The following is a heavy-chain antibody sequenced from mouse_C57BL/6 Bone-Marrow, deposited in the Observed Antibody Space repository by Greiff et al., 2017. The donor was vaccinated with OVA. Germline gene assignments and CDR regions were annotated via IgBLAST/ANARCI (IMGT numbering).Heavy chain of an antibody. Sequence: EVQGVESGGGLVKPGGSLKLSCAASGFTFSDYGMHWVRQAPEKGLEWVAYISSGSSTIYYADTVKGRFTISSDNAKNTLFLQMTSLRSEDTAMYYCARVKTTVVARDYAMDYWGQGTSVTVSS. CDR1: GFTFSDYG. V-gene: IGHV5-17*01. D-gene: IGHD1-1*01. CDR3: ARVKTTVVARDYAMDY. J-gene: IGHJ4*01. CDR2: ISSGSSTI.